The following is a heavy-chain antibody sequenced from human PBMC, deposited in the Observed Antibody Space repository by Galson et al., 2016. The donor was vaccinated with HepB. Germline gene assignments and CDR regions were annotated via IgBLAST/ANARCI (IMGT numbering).Heavy chain of an antibody. D-gene: IGHD6-25*01. CDR2: ISYTGST. J-gene: IGHJ5*02. Sequence: SETLSLTRTVSGGSINTYYWSWIRQPPGKGLEWIGYISYTGSTNYNPSLKSRVSMSLDTSKNQFSLNLTSVTAADTAVYYWARGRGAAAANNWRDPWGQGTPVTVSS. CDR3: ARGRGAAAANNWRDP. CDR1: GGSINTYY. V-gene: IGHV4-59*01.